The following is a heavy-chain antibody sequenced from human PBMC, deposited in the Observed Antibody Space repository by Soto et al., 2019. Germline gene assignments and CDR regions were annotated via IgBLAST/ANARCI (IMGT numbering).Heavy chain of an antibody. CDR3: ARGGVGMPPTAYGGMDV. J-gene: IGHJ6*02. CDR2: IIPIFGTA. Sequence: ASVKVSCKASGGTFSSYAISWVRQAPGQGLEWMGGIIPIFGTANYAQKFQGRVTITADESTSTAYMELSSLRSEDTAVYYCARGGVGMPPTAYGGMDVWDQGTRVTVSS. V-gene: IGHV1-69*13. CDR1: GGTFSSYA. D-gene: IGHD1-26*01.